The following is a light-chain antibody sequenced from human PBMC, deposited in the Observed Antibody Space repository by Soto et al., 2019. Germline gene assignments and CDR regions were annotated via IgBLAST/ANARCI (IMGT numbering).Light chain of an antibody. CDR2: EVT. Sequence: QSALTQPPSVSGSPGQSVTISCTGTSSDVGKYDRVSWYQQPPGTAPKLIIYEVTNRPSGVPARFSGSKSGNTASLTISGLQAEDEADYYCSSYTGTSRYVFGDGTKVTVL. CDR1: SSDVGKYDR. J-gene: IGLJ1*01. CDR3: SSYTGTSRYV. V-gene: IGLV2-18*02.